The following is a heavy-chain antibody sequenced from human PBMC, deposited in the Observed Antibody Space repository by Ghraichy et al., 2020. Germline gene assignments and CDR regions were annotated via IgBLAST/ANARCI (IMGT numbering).Heavy chain of an antibody. CDR3: ATDRYCGGDCYLPRDY. CDR2: ISGSGGST. CDR1: GFTFSSYA. J-gene: IGHJ4*02. D-gene: IGHD2-21*02. Sequence: GGSLRLSCAASGFTFSSYAMSWVRQAPGKGLEWVSAISGSGGSTYYADSVKGRFTISRDNSKNTLYLQMNSLRAEDTAVYYCATDRYCGGDCYLPRDYWGQGTLVTVSS. V-gene: IGHV3-23*01.